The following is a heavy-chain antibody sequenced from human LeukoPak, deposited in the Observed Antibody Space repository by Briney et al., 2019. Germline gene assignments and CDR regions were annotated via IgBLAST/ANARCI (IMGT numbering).Heavy chain of an antibody. Sequence: GGSLRLSCAASGFTFSSYSMNWVRQAPGKGLEWASYISSSSSTIYYADSVKGRFTISRDNAKNSLYLQMNSLRAEDTAVYYCARDPRYYYMDVWGKGTTVTVSS. CDR2: ISSSSSTI. V-gene: IGHV3-48*01. J-gene: IGHJ6*03. CDR1: GFTFSSYS. CDR3: ARDPRYYYMDV.